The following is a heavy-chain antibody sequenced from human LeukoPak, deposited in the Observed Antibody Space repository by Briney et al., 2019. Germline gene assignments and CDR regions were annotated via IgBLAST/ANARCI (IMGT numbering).Heavy chain of an antibody. CDR3: AKGGSTTGKGGRITMIVVAPYYFDY. CDR1: GFTFSSYS. Sequence: GGSLRLSCAASGFTFSSYSMNWVRQAPGKGLEWVSSISSSSSYIYHADSVKGRFTISRDNAKNSLYLQMNSLRAEDTAVYYCAKGGSTTGKGGRITMIVVAPYYFDYWGQGTLVTVSS. J-gene: IGHJ4*02. V-gene: IGHV3-21*04. D-gene: IGHD3-22*01. CDR2: ISSSSSYI.